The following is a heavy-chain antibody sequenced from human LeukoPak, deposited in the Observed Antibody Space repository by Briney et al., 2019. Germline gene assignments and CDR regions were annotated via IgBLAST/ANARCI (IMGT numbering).Heavy chain of an antibody. CDR2: IKQDGSEK. V-gene: IGHV3-7*01. J-gene: IGHJ4*02. CDR1: GFTFSSYW. CDR3: ARRQDYYDSSGYYPQTDY. Sequence: GGSLRLSCAASGFTFSSYWMSWVRQAPGKGLEWVANIKQDGSEKYYVDSVKGRFTISRDNAKNSLYLQMNSLRAEDTAVYYCARRQDYYDSSGYYPQTDYWGQGTLVTVSS. D-gene: IGHD3-22*01.